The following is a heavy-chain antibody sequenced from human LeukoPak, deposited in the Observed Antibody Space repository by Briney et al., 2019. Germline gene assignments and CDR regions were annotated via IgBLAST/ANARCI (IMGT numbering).Heavy chain of an antibody. J-gene: IGHJ5*02. Sequence: GGSLRLSCAASGFTFSSYGMHWVRQAPGKGLEWVAVISYDGSNKYYADSVKGRFTISRDNSKNTLFLQMSSLRADDTAVYYCAKDAIRGVIVSYFDPWGQGTRVTVSS. CDR2: ISYDGSNK. D-gene: IGHD3-10*01. CDR1: GFTFSSYG. V-gene: IGHV3-30*18. CDR3: AKDAIRGVIVSYFDP.